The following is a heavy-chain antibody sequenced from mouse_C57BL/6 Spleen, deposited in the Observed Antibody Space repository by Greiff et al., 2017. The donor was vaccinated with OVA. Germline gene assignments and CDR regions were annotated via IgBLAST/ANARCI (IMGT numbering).Heavy chain of an antibody. CDR2: IWSDGST. CDR3: ARQFWGYDGAMDY. D-gene: IGHD2-2*01. CDR1: GFSFTSYG. Sequence: QVQLKESGPGLVAPSQSLSITCTVSGFSFTSYGVHWVRQPPGKGLEWLVVIWSDGSTTYNSALKSRLSISKDNSKSQVFLKMNSLQTDDTAMYYCARQFWGYDGAMDYWCQGTSVTVSS. V-gene: IGHV2-6-1*01. J-gene: IGHJ4*01.